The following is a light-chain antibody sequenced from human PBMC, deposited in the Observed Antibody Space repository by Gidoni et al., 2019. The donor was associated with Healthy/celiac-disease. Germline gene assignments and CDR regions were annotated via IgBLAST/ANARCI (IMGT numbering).Light chain of an antibody. CDR3: QQSYSTPPGT. CDR2: AAS. CDR1: QSISSY. J-gene: IGKJ1*01. V-gene: IGKV1-39*01. Sequence: DIHMTQSPSSLSASVGDRVTITCRASQSISSYLNWYQQKPGTAPKLLIYAASSLQSGVPSRFSGSGSGTDFTLTISSLQPEDFATYYCQQSYSTPPGTFXQXTKVEIK.